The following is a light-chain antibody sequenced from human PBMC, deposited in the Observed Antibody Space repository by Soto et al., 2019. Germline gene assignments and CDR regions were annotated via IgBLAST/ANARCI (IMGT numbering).Light chain of an antibody. CDR3: T. V-gene: IGKV3-11*01. J-gene: IGKJ1*01. CDR1: QSVKYY. CDR2: DTS. Sequence: EIVLTQSPASMSLLPGERATLSCRASQSVKYYLAWYQQKPGQAPRLLIYDTSNRATGVPDRLTGGGSGTDFTLTISSLPPDDFATYSRTFGQGTKVDIK.